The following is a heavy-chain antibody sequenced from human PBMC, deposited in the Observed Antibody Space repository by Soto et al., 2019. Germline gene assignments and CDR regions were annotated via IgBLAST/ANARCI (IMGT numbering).Heavy chain of an antibody. CDR2: IYSGGST. V-gene: IGHV3-53*01. D-gene: IGHD6-13*01. J-gene: IGHJ4*02. Sequence: LRLSCAASGFTVSSNYMSWVRQAPGKGLEWVSVIYSGGSTYYADSVKGRFTISRDNSKNTLYLQMNSLRAEDTAVYYCARLTYSSSQTGYWGQGTLVTVSS. CDR3: ARLTYSSSQTGY. CDR1: GFTVSSNY.